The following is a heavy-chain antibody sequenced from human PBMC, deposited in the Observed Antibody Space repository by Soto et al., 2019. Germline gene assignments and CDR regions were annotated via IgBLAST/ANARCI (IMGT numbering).Heavy chain of an antibody. CDR1: GGSISSGGYY. CDR3: ARDNPLNYDGGYYYYYGMDV. D-gene: IGHD4-4*01. CDR2: IYYSGST. J-gene: IGHJ6*02. V-gene: IGHV4-31*03. Sequence: PSETLSLTCTVSGGSISSGGYYWSWIRQHPGKGLEWIGYIYYSGSTYYNPSLKSRVTISVDTSKNQFSLKLSSVTAADTAVYYCARDNPLNYDGGYYYYYGMDVWGQGTTVTVSS.